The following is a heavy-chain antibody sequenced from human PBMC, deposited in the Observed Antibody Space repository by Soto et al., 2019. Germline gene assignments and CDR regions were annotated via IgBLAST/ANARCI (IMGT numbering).Heavy chain of an antibody. Sequence: QVQLVESGGGVVQPGGSLRLSCAASGYTFSDHAMHWFRQSPGKGLEWVTVISADGTREFYAESVKGRFIISRDNLKNTLSLQMNTVRDEDTAFYYCATDVGVGGGVGTPGNWGQGTLVTVSS. J-gene: IGHJ4*01. CDR3: ATDVGVGGGVGTPGN. CDR2: ISADGTRE. CDR1: GYTFSDHA. V-gene: IGHV3-30-3*01. D-gene: IGHD2-2*01.